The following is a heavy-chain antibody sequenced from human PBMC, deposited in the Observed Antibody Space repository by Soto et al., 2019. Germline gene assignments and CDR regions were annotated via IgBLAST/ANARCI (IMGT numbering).Heavy chain of an antibody. CDR1: GFTFSGYA. Sequence: GGSLRRSCAASGFTFSGYAMSWVRQAPGKGLEWVSGISGSGGSTYYADSVKGRFTISRDNSKNTLYVQMNSLRAEDTAVYYCAKGSEWERRDFHYWGQGALVTVSS. V-gene: IGHV3-23*01. D-gene: IGHD1-26*01. J-gene: IGHJ4*02. CDR2: ISGSGGST. CDR3: AKGSEWERRDFHY.